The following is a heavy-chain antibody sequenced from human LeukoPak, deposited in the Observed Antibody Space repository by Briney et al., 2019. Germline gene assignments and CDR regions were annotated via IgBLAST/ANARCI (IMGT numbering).Heavy chain of an antibody. V-gene: IGHV3-23*01. D-gene: IGHD3-22*01. Sequence: GGSLRLSCAASGFTLSSYAMSWVRQAPGKGLEWVSAISGSGGSTYYADSVKGRFTISRDNSKNTLYLQMNSLRAEDTAVYYCAKYGAKSYYYDSSGYYSFDYWGQGTLVTVSS. J-gene: IGHJ4*02. CDR3: AKYGAKSYYYDSSGYYSFDY. CDR2: ISGSGGST. CDR1: GFTLSSYA.